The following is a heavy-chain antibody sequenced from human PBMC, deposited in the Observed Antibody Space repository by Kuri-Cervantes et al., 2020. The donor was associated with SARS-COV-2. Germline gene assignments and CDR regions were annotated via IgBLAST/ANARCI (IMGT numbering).Heavy chain of an antibody. Sequence: SETLSLTCAVYGGSFSGYYWSWIRQPPGKGLEWIGEINHSGSTNYNPSLKSRVTISVDTSKNQFSLKLSSVTAADTAVYYCASVGPGSVHWGQGTLVTVSS. J-gene: IGHJ4*02. V-gene: IGHV4-34*01. CDR2: INHSGST. D-gene: IGHD1-26*01. CDR1: GGSFSGYY. CDR3: ASVGPGSVH.